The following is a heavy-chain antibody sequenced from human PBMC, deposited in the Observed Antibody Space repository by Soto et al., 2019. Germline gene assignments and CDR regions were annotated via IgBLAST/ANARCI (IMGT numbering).Heavy chain of an antibody. CDR2: IFHSGST. J-gene: IGHJ4*02. CDR1: GGSMRSNNR. D-gene: IGHD1-26*01. Sequence: QVQLQESGPGLVKPSGTLSLTCAVSGGSMRSNNRWSWVRQPPGKGLEWIGEIFHSGSTNYNPSLEARVTISVDKSENQFSLKLSSVTAADPAVYYCASVYSGSYSDSWGQGTLVTVSS. V-gene: IGHV4-4*02. CDR3: ASVYSGSYSDS.